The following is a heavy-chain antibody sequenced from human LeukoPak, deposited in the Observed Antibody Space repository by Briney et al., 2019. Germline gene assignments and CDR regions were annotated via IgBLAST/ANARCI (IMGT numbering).Heavy chain of an antibody. CDR1: GGSISSYY. CDR3: ARREDSTSLYSGFDP. CDR2: IYTSGST. D-gene: IGHD2-2*01. J-gene: IGHJ5*02. V-gene: IGHV4-4*07. Sequence: SETLSLTCTVSGGSISSYYWSWIRQPAGKGLEWIGRIYTSGSTNYNPSLKSRVTMSVDTSKNQFSLKLSSVTAADTAVYYCARREDSTSLYSGFDPWGQGTLVTVSS.